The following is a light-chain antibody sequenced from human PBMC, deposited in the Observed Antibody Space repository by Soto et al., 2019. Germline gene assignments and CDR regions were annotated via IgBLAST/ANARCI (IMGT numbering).Light chain of an antibody. Sequence: DILMTQSPSTLSASVGDRVTITCRASQSISSWLAWYQQKPGKAPKLLIYDASSLESGVPSRFSGSGSATLFPLTISSLHPDYFATYYRQQYNNYWTFGQGTKVEIK. J-gene: IGKJ1*01. V-gene: IGKV1-5*01. CDR2: DAS. CDR3: QQYNNYWT. CDR1: QSISSW.